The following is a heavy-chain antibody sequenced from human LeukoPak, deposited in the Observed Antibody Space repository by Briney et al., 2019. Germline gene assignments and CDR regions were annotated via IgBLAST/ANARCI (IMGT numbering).Heavy chain of an antibody. Sequence: GGSLSLSCAAAGFTFSSYEMNWVRQAPGKGLEWVSYISSSGSTIYYADSVKGRFTISRANAKNSLYLQMNSLRAEDTAVYYCARKITMIRGIAYYYYYGMDVWGQGTTVTVSS. V-gene: IGHV3-48*03. D-gene: IGHD3-10*01. CDR3: ARKITMIRGIAYYYYYGMDV. J-gene: IGHJ6*02. CDR2: ISSSGSTI. CDR1: GFTFSSYE.